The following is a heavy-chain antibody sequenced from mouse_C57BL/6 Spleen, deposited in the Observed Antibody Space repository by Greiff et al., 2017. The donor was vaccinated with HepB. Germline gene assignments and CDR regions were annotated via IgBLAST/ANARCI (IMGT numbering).Heavy chain of an antibody. D-gene: IGHD1-1*01. CDR1: GYAFSSYW. J-gene: IGHJ3*01. Sequence: QVQLQQSGAELVKPGASVKISCKASGYAFSSYWMNWVKQRPGKGLEWIGQIYPGDGDTNYNGKFKGKATLTADKSSITAYMQLSSLTSEDSAVYFCARERLYATGGFAYWGQGTLVTVSA. V-gene: IGHV1-80*01. CDR3: ARERLYATGGFAY. CDR2: IYPGDGDT.